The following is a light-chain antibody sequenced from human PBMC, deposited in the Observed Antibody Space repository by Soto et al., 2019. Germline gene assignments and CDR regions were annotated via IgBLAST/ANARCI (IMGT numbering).Light chain of an antibody. V-gene: IGKV3-20*01. CDR2: GAS. CDR1: HSVSSSY. CDR3: QQYGGSPPIT. J-gene: IGKJ5*01. Sequence: EIVLTQSPGTLSLSPGERATLSCRASHSVSSSYLAWYQQKPGQAPRLLISGASSRATGIPDRFRGSGSGTDFTLSISRLEPEDFAVYYCQQYGGSPPITFGQGTRLEIK.